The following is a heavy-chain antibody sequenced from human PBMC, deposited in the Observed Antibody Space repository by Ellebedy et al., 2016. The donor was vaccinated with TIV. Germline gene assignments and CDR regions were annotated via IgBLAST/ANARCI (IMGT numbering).Heavy chain of an antibody. V-gene: IGHV4-34*01. J-gene: IGHJ4*02. D-gene: IGHD1-7*01. Sequence: MPGGSLRLSCAVYGGSFSGYYWSGIRQPPGRGLEWIGEINHSGYTNYNPSLKSRVTISVDTSKNQFSLKLSSATAADTAVYYCARTQLYPSGTVDYWGQGTLVTVSS. CDR3: ARTQLYPSGTVDY. CDR1: GGSFSGYY. CDR2: INHSGYT.